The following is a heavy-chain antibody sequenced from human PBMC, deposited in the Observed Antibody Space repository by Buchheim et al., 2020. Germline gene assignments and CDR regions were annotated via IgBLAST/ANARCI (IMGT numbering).Heavy chain of an antibody. D-gene: IGHD3-10*01. Sequence: QVQLQESGPGLVKPSQTLSLTCAVSGGSISSGPYSWSWIRQPPGKGLEWIGYIYYSGSTYYKPSLKSRVTISVDTSKNQFSLKLSSVTAAGTAVYYCARAQYYSDSGTYDAFDIWGQGT. V-gene: IGHV4-30-4*07. J-gene: IGHJ3*02. CDR1: GGSISSGPYS. CDR3: ARAQYYSDSGTYDAFDI. CDR2: IYYSGST.